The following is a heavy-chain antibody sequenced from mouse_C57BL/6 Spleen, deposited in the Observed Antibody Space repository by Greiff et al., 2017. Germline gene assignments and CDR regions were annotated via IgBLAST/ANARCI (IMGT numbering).Heavy chain of an antibody. CDR3: AIYYGNHFDY. V-gene: IGHV3-6*01. Sequence: EVQLQESGPGLVKPSQSLSLTCSVTGYSITSGYYWNWIRQFPGNKLEWMGYISYDGGNNYNPSLKNRISITRDTSKNQFFLKLNSVTTEDTATYYCAIYYGNHFDYWGQGTTLTVSS. CDR1: GYSITSGYY. J-gene: IGHJ2*01. D-gene: IGHD2-1*01. CDR2: ISYDGGN.